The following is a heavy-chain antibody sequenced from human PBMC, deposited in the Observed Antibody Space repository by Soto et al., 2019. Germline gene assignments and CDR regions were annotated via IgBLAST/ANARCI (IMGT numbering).Heavy chain of an antibody. V-gene: IGHV4-59*01. J-gene: IGHJ4*02. Sequence: PSETLSLTCTVSGGSISSYYWSWIRQPPGKGLEWIGYIYYSGSTNYNPSLKSRVTISVDTSKNQFSLKLSSVTAADTAVYYCARVSGYDLFELAYWGQGTLVTVSS. D-gene: IGHD5-12*01. CDR1: GGSISSYY. CDR2: IYYSGST. CDR3: ARVSGYDLFELAY.